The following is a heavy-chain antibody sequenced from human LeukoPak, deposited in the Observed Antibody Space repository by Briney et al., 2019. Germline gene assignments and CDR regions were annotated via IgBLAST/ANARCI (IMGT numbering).Heavy chain of an antibody. V-gene: IGHV3-21*01. CDR3: ARGRPHGNDY. Sequence: GGSLRLSCVASGFTFRTYSMKWVRQAPGKGLEWVSSISSDGGYMYYADSVKGRFTVSRDSAKNSLYLQMNSLRVEDTAVYYCARGRPHGNDYWGQGTLVTVSS. CDR2: ISSDGGYM. D-gene: IGHD4-23*01. CDR1: GFTFRTYS. J-gene: IGHJ4*02.